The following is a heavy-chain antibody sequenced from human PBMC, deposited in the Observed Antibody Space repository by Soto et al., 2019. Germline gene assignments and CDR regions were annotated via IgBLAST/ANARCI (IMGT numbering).Heavy chain of an antibody. D-gene: IGHD6-25*01. V-gene: IGHV3-21*06. J-gene: IGHJ3*01. CDR3: ARAGLAPANAFVV. CDR2: ISGSGSYI. Sequence: VQLVESGGGLVKPGGSLRLSCTASGFIFSSYTINWVRQAPGKGLEWVSSISGSGSYIYIADSMKGRITISRDNAQNSVHLQMNSLRFEDKAVYYCARAGLAPANAFVVLGQGTKVTVSS. CDR1: GFIFSSYT.